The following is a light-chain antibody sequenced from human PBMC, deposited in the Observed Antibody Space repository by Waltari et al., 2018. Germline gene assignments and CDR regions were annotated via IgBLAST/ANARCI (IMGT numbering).Light chain of an antibody. Sequence: SYVATQPPSGSVAPGQTATITCEGDNIERKSVHWYQQKAGQAPVLVVYDDSDRPPGIPARLSGSNSGNTATLTIRRVEAGDEADYYCQLWDSRSNHLVFGGGTKLTVL. V-gene: IGLV3-21*02. CDR1: NIERKS. J-gene: IGLJ3*02. CDR3: QLWDSRSNHLV. CDR2: DDS.